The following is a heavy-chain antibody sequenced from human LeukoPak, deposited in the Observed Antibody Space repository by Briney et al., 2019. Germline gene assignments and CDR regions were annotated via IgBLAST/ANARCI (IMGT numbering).Heavy chain of an antibody. CDR1: GGTFSSYA. J-gene: IGHJ5*02. D-gene: IGHD2/OR15-2a*01. CDR3: ARRPYLETSPFDP. V-gene: IGHV1-69*06. CDR2: IIPIFGTA. Sequence: SVKVSCKASGGTFSSYAISWVRQAPGKGLEWMGGIIPIFGTANYAQKFQGRVTITADKSTSTAYMELSSLRSEDTAVYYCARRPYLETSPFDPWGQGTLVTVSS.